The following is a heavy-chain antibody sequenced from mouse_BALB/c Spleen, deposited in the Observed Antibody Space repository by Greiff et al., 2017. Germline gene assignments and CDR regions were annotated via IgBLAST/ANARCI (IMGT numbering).Heavy chain of an antibody. Sequence: VQLQQSGPELVKPGASVKMSCKASGYTFTSYYIHWVKQRPGQGLEWIGWIYPGDGSTKYNEKFKGKTTLTADKSSSTAYMLLSSLTSEDSAIYFCARGITNYYAMDYWGQGTSVTGSS. V-gene: IGHV1S56*01. CDR2: IYPGDGST. CDR1: GYTFTSYY. D-gene: IGHD2-4*01. J-gene: IGHJ4*01. CDR3: ARGITNYYAMDY.